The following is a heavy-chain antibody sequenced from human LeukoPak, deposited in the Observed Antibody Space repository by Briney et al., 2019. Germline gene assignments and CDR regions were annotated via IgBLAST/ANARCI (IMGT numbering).Heavy chain of an antibody. D-gene: IGHD3-10*01. CDR1: VFTVRSNY. CDR2: ICGGGGST. V-gene: IGHV3-23*01. CDR3: SKDMSEWRVRGVTFDY. J-gene: IGHJ4*02. Sequence: PGGSLRLSCAASVFTVRSNYMSWVRQPPGKGLEWVSVICGGGGSTYNAHSVRGRFTISRDNSKHTLYLQINSLRAEDKSVYYCSKDMSEWRVRGVTFDYWGQGTLVTVSS.